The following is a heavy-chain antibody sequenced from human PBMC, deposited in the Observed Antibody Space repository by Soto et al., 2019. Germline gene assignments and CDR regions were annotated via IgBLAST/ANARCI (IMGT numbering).Heavy chain of an antibody. CDR1: GFTLSSYE. V-gene: IGHV3-48*03. Sequence: PGGSLRLSCAASGFTLSSYEINWVRQAPGNGLEWVSYISSSGSNIYYADSVKVRFTISRDNAKNSLYLQMTRLRAEDTAVYYCAREGYSSSSSYRGPYYYYGMDVWGQGTTVTVSS. D-gene: IGHD6-6*01. J-gene: IGHJ6*02. CDR2: ISSSGSNI. CDR3: AREGYSSSSSYRGPYYYYGMDV.